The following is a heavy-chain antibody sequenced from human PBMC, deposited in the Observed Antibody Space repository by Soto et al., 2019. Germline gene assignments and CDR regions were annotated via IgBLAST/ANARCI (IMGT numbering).Heavy chain of an antibody. CDR2: IFHSGSS. CDR1: SGSVGDNKW. J-gene: IGHJ4*02. D-gene: IGHD4-17*01. CDR3: ATFNYGDHAFDN. V-gene: IGHV4-4*02. Sequence: QVHLQEAGPGLVNPSGTLSLTCAVSSGSVGDNKWWTWVRQSPGKGMEWMGEIFHSGSSNYNPPLGSRISMSIDTSMNQVSLKLTSVTAADTAIYYCATFNYGDHAFDNWGQGTLVTV.